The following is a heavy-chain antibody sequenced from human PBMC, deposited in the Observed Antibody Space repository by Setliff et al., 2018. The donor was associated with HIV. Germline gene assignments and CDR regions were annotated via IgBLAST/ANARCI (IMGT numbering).Heavy chain of an antibody. D-gene: IGHD3-10*01. J-gene: IGHJ5*02. V-gene: IGHV4-31*03. CDR2: IYYSGST. CDR1: GASISSGGYY. CDR3: ARRIDDSGSFPDKNWFDT. Sequence: PSETLSLTCTVSGASISSGGYYWSWIRQHPGKGLEWIGYIYYSGSTYYNPSLKSRVSMSVDTSENQFSLKLSSVTAADTAVYCCARRIDDSGSFPDKNWFDTWGQGSLVTVSS.